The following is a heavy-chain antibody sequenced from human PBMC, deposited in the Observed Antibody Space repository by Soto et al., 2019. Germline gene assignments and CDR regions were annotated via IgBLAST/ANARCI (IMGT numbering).Heavy chain of an antibody. V-gene: IGHV1-3*04. J-gene: IGHJ4*02. CDR2: INTDNGNI. CDR3: ASAPAGYYFDK. CDR1: GYTFTSYA. Sequence: QVQLVQSGAEVKKPGASVKLSCKASGYTFTSYAIHWVRQAPGQSLECMGWINTDNGNIKYSQKFQDRVTITRDTSEITAYMDLSSLRSEDTAVYFCASAPAGYYFDKWGQGTLVTVSS.